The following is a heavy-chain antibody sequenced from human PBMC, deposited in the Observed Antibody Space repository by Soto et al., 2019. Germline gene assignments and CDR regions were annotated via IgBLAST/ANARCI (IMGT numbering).Heavy chain of an antibody. CDR1: GDSISRGGYY. J-gene: IGHJ5*02. CDR3: ARDGAGAYGLGWFDP. V-gene: IGHV4-31*03. CDR2: IYHSGST. D-gene: IGHD2-21*01. Sequence: QVQLQESGPGLVKPSQTLSLTCTVSGDSISRGGYYWNWIRQHPRKGLEWIGYIYHSGSTNYNPSLKSRVAXSXXXSXXQLSLELSSVTAADTAIYYCARDGAGAYGLGWFDPWGQGILVTVSS.